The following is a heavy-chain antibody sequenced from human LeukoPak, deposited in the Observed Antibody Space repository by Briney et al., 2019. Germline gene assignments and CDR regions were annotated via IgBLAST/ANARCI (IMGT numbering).Heavy chain of an antibody. CDR2: ISYDGRNK. CDR3: ARTTTVSFYYYYYMDV. CDR1: GFTFSSYA. Sequence: GGSLRLSCAASGFTFSSYAMHWVRQAPGKGLEWVAVISYDGRNKYYADSVKGRFTISRDNSKNTLYLQMNSLRAEDTAVYYCARTTTVSFYYYYYMDVWGKGTTVTVSS. V-gene: IGHV3-30-3*01. D-gene: IGHD4-11*01. J-gene: IGHJ6*03.